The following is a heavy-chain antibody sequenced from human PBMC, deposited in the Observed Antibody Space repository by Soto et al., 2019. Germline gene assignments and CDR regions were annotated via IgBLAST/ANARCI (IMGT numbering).Heavy chain of an antibody. J-gene: IGHJ5*02. V-gene: IGHV4-59*01. CDR2: IYYSGST. CDR1: GGSISSYY. Sequence: SETLSLTGTVSGGSISSYYWSWIRQPPGKGLEWIGYIYYSGSTNYNPPLKSRVTISVDTSKNQFSLKLSSVTAADTDVYYCARDRGYCTNGVCHPGGWFDPWGPGTLVTVSS. D-gene: IGHD2-8*01. CDR3: ARDRGYCTNGVCHPGGWFDP.